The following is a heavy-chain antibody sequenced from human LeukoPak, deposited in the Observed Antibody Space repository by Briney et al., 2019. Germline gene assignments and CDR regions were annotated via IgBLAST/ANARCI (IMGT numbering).Heavy chain of an antibody. Sequence: GGSLRLSCAASGFTFSSYEMNWVRQAPGKGLEWVSYISSNGSTIYYAESVKGRFTISRDNAKNSLYLQMNSLRAEDTAVYYCAELGITMIGGVWGKGTTVTISS. CDR2: ISSNGSTI. CDR3: AELGITMIGGV. D-gene: IGHD3-10*02. J-gene: IGHJ6*04. V-gene: IGHV3-48*03. CDR1: GFTFSSYE.